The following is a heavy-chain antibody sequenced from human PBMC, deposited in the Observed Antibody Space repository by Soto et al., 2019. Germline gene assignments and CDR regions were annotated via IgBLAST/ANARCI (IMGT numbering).Heavy chain of an antibody. V-gene: IGHV3-49*03. D-gene: IGHD6-19*01. CDR2: IRSKAYGGTT. CDR3: TRDKTIMSKAHYSSGWY. Sequence: GGSLRLSCRASGFTFGDYAMSWFRQAPGKGLEWVGFIRSKAYGGTTEYAASVKGRFTISRDDSKSIAYLQMNSLKTEDTAVYYCTRDKTIMSKAHYSSGWYWGQGTLVTVSS. J-gene: IGHJ4*02. CDR1: GFTFGDYA.